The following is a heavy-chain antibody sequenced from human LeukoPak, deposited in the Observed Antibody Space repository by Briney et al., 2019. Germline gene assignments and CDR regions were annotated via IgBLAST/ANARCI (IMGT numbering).Heavy chain of an antibody. CDR2: ISGSGGST. CDR1: GFTFSSYA. CDR3: AKDHATVTPWGGYFDY. D-gene: IGHD4-17*01. J-gene: IGHJ4*02. Sequence: PGGSLRLSCAASGFTFSSYAMSWVRQAPGKGLQWVSAISGSGGSTYYADSVKGRFTISRDNSKNTLYLQMNSLRAEDTAVYYCAKDHATVTPWGGYFDYWGQGTLVTVSS. V-gene: IGHV3-23*01.